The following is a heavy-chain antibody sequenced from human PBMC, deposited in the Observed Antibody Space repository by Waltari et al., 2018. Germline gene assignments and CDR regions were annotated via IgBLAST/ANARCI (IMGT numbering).Heavy chain of an antibody. Sequence: QVQLQESGPGLVKPSETLPLTCIVSGGSISSYYWIWLRQLPGKGLEWIGYIYYSGSTNYIPSLKSRVTISVDTSKSQFSLKLSSVTAADTAVYYCARDQAGVMGYYYYGMDVWGQGTTVTVSS. CDR3: ARDQAGVMGYYYYGMDV. CDR1: GGSISSYY. V-gene: IGHV4-59*01. CDR2: IYYSGST. J-gene: IGHJ6*02. D-gene: IGHD2-21*01.